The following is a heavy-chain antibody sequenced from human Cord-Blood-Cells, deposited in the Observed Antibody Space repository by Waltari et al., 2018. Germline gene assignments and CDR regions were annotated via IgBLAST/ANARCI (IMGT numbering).Heavy chain of an antibody. D-gene: IGHD3-3*01. CDR1: GYSFTSYW. J-gene: IGHJ5*02. Sequence: EVQLVQSGAEVNKPGESLKISCNGSGYSFTSYWNGWVSQTPAHGLEWMGIIYPGDSDTRYSPSFQGQVTISADKSISTAYLQWSSLKASDTAMYYCARLGSYYDFWSGLLNWFDPWGQGTLVTVSS. V-gene: IGHV5-51*01. CDR2: IYPGDSDT. CDR3: ARLGSYYDFWSGLLNWFDP.